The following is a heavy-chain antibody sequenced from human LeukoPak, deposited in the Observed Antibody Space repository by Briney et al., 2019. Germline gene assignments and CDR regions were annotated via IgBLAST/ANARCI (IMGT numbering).Heavy chain of an antibody. CDR3: ARGRSNGWFY. Sequence: PSGTLSLTCSVSSGSIFNSNWWSWVRQPPGKGLEWIGQIFHSGSTSYSPSLKSRVTISVDTSKNQFSLKLSSVTAADTAVYYCARGRSNGWFYWGQGTLVTVSS. CDR2: IFHSGST. V-gene: IGHV4-4*02. J-gene: IGHJ4*02. D-gene: IGHD2-8*01. CDR1: SGSIFNSNW.